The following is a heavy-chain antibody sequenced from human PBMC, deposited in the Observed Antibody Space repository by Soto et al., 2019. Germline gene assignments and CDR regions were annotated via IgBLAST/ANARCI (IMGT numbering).Heavy chain of an antibody. CDR3: ARDSSHYFDY. J-gene: IGHJ4*02. Sequence: VGSVKVYFKTSGYRFVTYYISLLRQAPGQGIEWIGWISTHNGKTNYIEDLQGRVTLTADTSTRTAYMELRNLRSDDTAVYFCARDSSHYFDYWGQGTMFTVSS. V-gene: IGHV1-18*01. CDR2: ISTHNGKT. CDR1: GYRFVTYY. D-gene: IGHD6-19*01.